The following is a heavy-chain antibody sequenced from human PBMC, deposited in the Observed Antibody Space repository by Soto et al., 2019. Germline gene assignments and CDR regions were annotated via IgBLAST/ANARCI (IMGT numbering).Heavy chain of an antibody. CDR1: GDSVSSNSAA. CDR2: TYYRSKWYN. J-gene: IGHJ6*02. Sequence: PSQTLSLTCAISGDSVSSNSAAGNWIRQSPSRGLEWLGRTYYRSKWYNDYAVSVKSRITINPDTSKNQFSLQLNSVTPEDTAVYYCARGYCSSTSCYTGVEESYGMDVWGQGTTVTVSS. CDR3: ARGYCSSTSCYTGVEESYGMDV. V-gene: IGHV6-1*01. D-gene: IGHD2-2*02.